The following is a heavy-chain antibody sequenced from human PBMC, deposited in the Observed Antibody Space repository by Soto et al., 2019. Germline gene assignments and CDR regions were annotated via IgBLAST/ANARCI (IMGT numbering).Heavy chain of an antibody. V-gene: IGHV4-31*03. CDR3: ARDLIHPGGVVVAATPGWFDP. Sequence: QVQLQESGPGLVKPSQTLSLTCTVSGGSISSGGYYWSWIRQHPGKGLEWIGYIYYSGSTYYYPSLKSRVTISVHTPENQLSLKLSSLTAADTAVYYCARDLIHPGGVVVAATPGWFDPWGQGTLVTVSS. CDR2: IYYSGST. J-gene: IGHJ5*02. CDR1: GGSISSGGYY. D-gene: IGHD2-15*01.